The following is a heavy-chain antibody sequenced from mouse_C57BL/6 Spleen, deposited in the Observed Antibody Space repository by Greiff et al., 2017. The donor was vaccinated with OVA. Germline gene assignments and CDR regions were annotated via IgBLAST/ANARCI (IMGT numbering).Heavy chain of an antibody. Sequence: QVQLQQSGPELVKPGASVKISCKASGYAFSSSWMNWVKQRPGKGLGWIGRIYPGDGDTNYNGKFKGKATLTADKSSSTAYMQLSSLTSEDSAVYFCARWGGTYFDYWGQGTTLTVSS. D-gene: IGHD4-1*01. J-gene: IGHJ2*01. CDR2: IYPGDGDT. CDR1: GYAFSSSW. V-gene: IGHV1-82*01. CDR3: ARWGGTYFDY.